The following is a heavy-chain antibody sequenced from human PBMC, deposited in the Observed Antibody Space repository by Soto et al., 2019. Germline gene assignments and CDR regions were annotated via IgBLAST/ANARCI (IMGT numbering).Heavy chain of an antibody. CDR1: GGTFSSYA. Sequence: SVKVSCKASGGTFSSYAISWVRQAPGQGLEWMGGIIPIFGTANYAQKFQGRVTITADKSTSTAYMELSSLRSEDTAVYYCARDDRDSSGWWGSYYYYYGMDVWGQGTTVTVSS. D-gene: IGHD6-19*01. CDR3: ARDDRDSSGWWGSYYYYYGMDV. CDR2: IIPIFGTA. J-gene: IGHJ6*02. V-gene: IGHV1-69*06.